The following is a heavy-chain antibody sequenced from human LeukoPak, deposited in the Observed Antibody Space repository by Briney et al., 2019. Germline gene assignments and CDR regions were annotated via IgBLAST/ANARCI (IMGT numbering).Heavy chain of an antibody. CDR1: GGSISSGDYY. V-gene: IGHV4-61*02. J-gene: IGHJ5*02. CDR2: IYTSGST. Sequence: SETLSLTCTVSGGSISSGDYYWSWIRQPPGKGLEWIGRIYTSGSTNYNPSLKSRVTMSVDTSKNQFSLKLSSVTAADTAVYYCARDRMGIAAAGTWFDPWGQGTLVTVSS. D-gene: IGHD6-13*01. CDR3: ARDRMGIAAAGTWFDP.